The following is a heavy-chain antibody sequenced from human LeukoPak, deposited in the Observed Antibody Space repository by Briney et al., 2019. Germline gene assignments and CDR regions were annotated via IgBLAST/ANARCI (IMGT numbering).Heavy chain of an antibody. J-gene: IGHJ4*02. CDR1: GFTFSSYA. CDR3: VKDSSSWYGGVDY. D-gene: IGHD6-13*01. Sequence: PGGSLRLSCSASGFTFSSYAMHWVRQAPGKGLEYVSAISSNGVSTYYADSVKGRFTISRDISKNTLYLLMSSLRAEDTAVYYCVKDSSSWYGGVDYWGQGTLVTVSS. CDR2: ISSNGVST. V-gene: IGHV3-64D*06.